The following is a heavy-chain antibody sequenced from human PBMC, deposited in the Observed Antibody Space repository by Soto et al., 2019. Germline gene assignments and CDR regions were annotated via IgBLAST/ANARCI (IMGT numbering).Heavy chain of an antibody. Sequence: SETLSLTCVVYDGSLTEYHWSWVRQTPGKGLEWLGEVSHHGTSHYNPSLGSRVIMSFDTSKDKFSLTLQSVTAADTGIYYCARGQSAVDVFFPTPVPFHPWGPGTPVTVS. CDR1: DGSLTEYH. CDR2: VSHHGTS. D-gene: IGHD1-1*01. V-gene: IGHV4-34*01. CDR3: ARGQSAVDVFFPTPVPFHP. J-gene: IGHJ5*02.